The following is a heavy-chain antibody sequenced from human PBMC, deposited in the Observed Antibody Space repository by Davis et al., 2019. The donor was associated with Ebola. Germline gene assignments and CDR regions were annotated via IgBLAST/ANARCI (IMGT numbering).Heavy chain of an antibody. CDR1: GGSISSSSYY. D-gene: IGHD6-13*01. CDR2: INHSGST. CDR3: ARGRSSWLYYGMDV. J-gene: IGHJ6*02. Sequence: SETLSLTCTVSGGSISSSSYYWSWIRQPPGKGLEWIGEINHSGSTNYNPSLKSRVTISVDTSKNQFSLKLSSVTAADTAVYYCARGRSSWLYYGMDVWGQGTTVTVSS. V-gene: IGHV4-39*07.